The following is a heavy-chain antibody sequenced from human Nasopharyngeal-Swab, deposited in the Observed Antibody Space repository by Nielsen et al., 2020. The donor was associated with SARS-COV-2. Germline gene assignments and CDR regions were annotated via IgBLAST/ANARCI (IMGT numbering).Heavy chain of an antibody. V-gene: IGHV3-7*03. Sequence: VRQAPGKGLEWVANIKQDGSEKYYEDSVKGRFSISRDNAKNSLYLQMNSLRAEDTAVYYCARNDFWSGYYKVTMDVWGKGTTVTAS. CDR2: IKQDGSEK. CDR3: ARNDFWSGYYKVTMDV. D-gene: IGHD3-3*01. J-gene: IGHJ6*03.